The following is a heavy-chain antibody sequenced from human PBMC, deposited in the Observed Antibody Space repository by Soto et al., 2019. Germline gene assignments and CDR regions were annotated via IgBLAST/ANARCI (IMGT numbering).Heavy chain of an antibody. V-gene: IGHV3-11*01. J-gene: IGHJ4*02. CDR3: ARETDYYDSSGYYHAYYFDY. CDR1: GFTFSDYY. Sequence: GGSLRLSCAASGFTFSDYYMSWIRQAPGKGLEWVSYISSSGSTIYYADSVKGRFTISRDNAKNSLYLQMNSLRAEDTAVYYCARETDYYDSSGYYHAYYFDYWGQGTLVTVSS. D-gene: IGHD3-22*01. CDR2: ISSSGSTI.